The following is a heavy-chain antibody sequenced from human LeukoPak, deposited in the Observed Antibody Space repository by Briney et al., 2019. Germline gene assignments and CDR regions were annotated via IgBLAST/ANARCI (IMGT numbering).Heavy chain of an antibody. J-gene: IGHJ4*02. CDR1: GFTFRNYG. CDR2: IWYDGSDK. D-gene: IGHD3-10*01. Sequence: GGSLRLSCAASGFTFRNYGMHWVRQAPGKGLEWVAIIWYDGSDKYCADSVKGRFTISRDNSKNTLYLQMNSLRVDDTAVYYCASTVGGSGTYYNDHWGQGTLVSVSS. V-gene: IGHV3-33*01. CDR3: ASTVGGSGTYYNDH.